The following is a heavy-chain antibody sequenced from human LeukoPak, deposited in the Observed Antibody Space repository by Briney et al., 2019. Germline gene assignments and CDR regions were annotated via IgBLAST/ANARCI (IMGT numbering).Heavy chain of an antibody. J-gene: IGHJ4*02. D-gene: IGHD3-22*01. CDR3: ARGAYYYDSSGYYQIDY. CDR1: GFTFDDYA. CDR2: ISWNSGSI. V-gene: IGHV3-9*01. Sequence: QPGRSLRLSCAASGFTFDDYAVHWVRQAPGKGLEWVSGISWNSGSIGYADSVKGRFTISRDNAKNSLYLQMNSLRAEDTALYYCARGAYYYDSSGYYQIDYWGQGTLVTVSS.